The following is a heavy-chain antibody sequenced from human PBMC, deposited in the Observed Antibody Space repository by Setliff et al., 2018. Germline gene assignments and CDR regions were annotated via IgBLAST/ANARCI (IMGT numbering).Heavy chain of an antibody. Sequence: GGSLRLSCAASGITFSSYWMSWVRQAPGKGLEWVANIKEDGSETYPVDSVKGRFTISRDNAKNSLYLQMNSLRVEDTAVYFCSTFPGGYWGQGTLVTVSS. V-gene: IGHV3-7*01. D-gene: IGHD2-15*01. CDR2: IKEDGSET. CDR1: GITFSSYW. J-gene: IGHJ4*02. CDR3: STFPGGY.